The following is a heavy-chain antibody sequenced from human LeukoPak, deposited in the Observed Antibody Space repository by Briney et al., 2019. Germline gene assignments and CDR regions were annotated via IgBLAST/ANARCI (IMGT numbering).Heavy chain of an antibody. Sequence: PSETLSLTCAVYGGSFSGYYWSWIRQPPGKGLEWIGEINHSGSTNYNPSLKSRVTISVDTSKNQFSLKLSSVTAADTAVYYCAREVSWGSVPWGQGTLVTVSS. CDR2: INHSGST. CDR1: GGSFSGYY. D-gene: IGHD3-10*01. V-gene: IGHV4-34*01. CDR3: AREVSWGSVP. J-gene: IGHJ4*02.